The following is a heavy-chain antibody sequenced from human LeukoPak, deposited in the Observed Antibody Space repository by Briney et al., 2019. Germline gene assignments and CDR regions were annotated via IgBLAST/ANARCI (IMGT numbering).Heavy chain of an antibody. J-gene: IGHJ6*02. CDR2: ISSSTSYI. CDR1: GFTFSSYS. V-gene: IGHV3-21*04. CDR3: ARGGGLDV. Sequence: PGGSLRLSCAASGFTFSSYSMNWIRQAPGKGLEWVSSISSSTSYIYYADSVKGRFTISKDNAKNSLYLQMSNLRAEDTAVYFCARGGGLDVWGQGATVTVSS. D-gene: IGHD3-16*01.